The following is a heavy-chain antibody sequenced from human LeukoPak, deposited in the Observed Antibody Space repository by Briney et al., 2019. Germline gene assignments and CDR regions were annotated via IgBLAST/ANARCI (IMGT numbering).Heavy chain of an antibody. Sequence: SETLSLTCTVSGGSISSYYWSWIRQPPGKGLEWIGYIYYSGSTNYNPSLKSRVTISIDTSKNQFSLKLSSVTAADTAVYYCAAARLYSSSYFVYWGQGTLVTVSS. V-gene: IGHV4-59*01. CDR1: GGSISSYY. J-gene: IGHJ4*02. CDR2: IYYSGST. CDR3: AAARLYSSSYFVY. D-gene: IGHD6-6*01.